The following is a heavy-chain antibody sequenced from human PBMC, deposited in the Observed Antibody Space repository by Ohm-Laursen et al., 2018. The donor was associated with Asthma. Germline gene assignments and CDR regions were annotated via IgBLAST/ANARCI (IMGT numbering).Heavy chain of an antibody. D-gene: IGHD6-13*01. CDR2: IIPIFGTA. J-gene: IGHJ4*02. CDR3: AKVKYSSSFDY. Sequence: SVKVSCKASGGTFSSYAISWVRQAPGQGLEWMGGIIPIFGTANYAQKFQGRVTITRDTSASTAYMELSSLRSEDTAMYYCAKVKYSSSFDYWGQGTLVSVSS. V-gene: IGHV1-69*05. CDR1: GGTFSSYA.